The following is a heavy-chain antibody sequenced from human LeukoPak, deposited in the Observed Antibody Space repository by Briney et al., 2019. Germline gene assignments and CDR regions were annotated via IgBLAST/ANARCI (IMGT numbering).Heavy chain of an antibody. V-gene: IGHV4-59*08. CDR2: IYHSGST. Sequence: SETLSLTCTVSGGSISSYYWSWIRQPPGKRLEWIGYIYHSGSTNYNSSLKSRVTISVNTSKNQFSLKLSSVTAADTAVYYCARHAAFAEYQSHLTHFDYWGEGTLVTVSS. CDR3: ARHAAFAEYQSHLTHFDY. D-gene: IGHD2-2*01. J-gene: IGHJ4*02. CDR1: GGSISSYY.